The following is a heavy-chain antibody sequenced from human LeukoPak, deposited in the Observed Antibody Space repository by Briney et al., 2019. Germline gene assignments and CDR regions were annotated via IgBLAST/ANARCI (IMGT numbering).Heavy chain of an antibody. CDR3: ARDLEESSGCPDY. CDR1: GFTFSSYS. D-gene: IGHD6-19*01. V-gene: IGHV3-21*01. CDR2: ISSSSSYI. J-gene: IGHJ4*02. Sequence: GSLRLSCAASGFTFSSYSMNWVRQAPGKGLEWVSSISSSSSYIYYADSVKGRFTISRDNAKNSLYLQMNSLRAEDTAVYYCARDLEESSGCPDYWGQGTLVTVSS.